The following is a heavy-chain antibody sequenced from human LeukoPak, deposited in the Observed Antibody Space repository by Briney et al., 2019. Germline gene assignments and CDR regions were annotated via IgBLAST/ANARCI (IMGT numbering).Heavy chain of an antibody. V-gene: IGHV4-39*01. CDR2: IYYSGST. Sequence: SETLSLTCTVSGGSISSSSYYWGWIRQPPGKGLEWIGSIYYSGSTYYNPSLKSRVTISVDTSKNQFSLKLSSVTAADTAVYYCARHELGTWGTPLSKFDYWGQGTLVTASS. J-gene: IGHJ4*02. CDR1: GGSISSSSYY. D-gene: IGHD7-27*01. CDR3: ARHELGTWGTPLSKFDY.